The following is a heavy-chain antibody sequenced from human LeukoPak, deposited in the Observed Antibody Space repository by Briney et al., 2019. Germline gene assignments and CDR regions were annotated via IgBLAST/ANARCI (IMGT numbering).Heavy chain of an antibody. CDR3: ASFIVVVPAAVDY. CDR2: IYYSGST. V-gene: IGHV4-39*01. Sequence: SETLSLTCTVSGGSISSSSYYWGWIRQPPGKGLEWIGSIYYSGSTYYNPSLKSRVTISVDTSKNQFSLKLSSVTAADTAVYYCASFIVVVPAAVDYWGQGTLVTVSS. J-gene: IGHJ4*02. CDR1: GGSISSSSYY. D-gene: IGHD2-2*01.